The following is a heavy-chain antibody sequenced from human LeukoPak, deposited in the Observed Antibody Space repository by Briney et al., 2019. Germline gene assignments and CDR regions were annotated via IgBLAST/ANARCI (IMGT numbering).Heavy chain of an antibody. CDR2: IYSDGGT. J-gene: IGHJ4*02. CDR1: GFTVNSNY. D-gene: IGHD6-19*01. Sequence: PGGSLRLSCAASGFTVNSNYMSWVRQAPGKGLEWVSVIYSDGGTFYADSVKGRFTISRDNSKNTMYLQMNGLRAEDTAVYYCARDSSGPGYWGQGTLVTVSS. V-gene: IGHV3-53*01. CDR3: ARDSSGPGY.